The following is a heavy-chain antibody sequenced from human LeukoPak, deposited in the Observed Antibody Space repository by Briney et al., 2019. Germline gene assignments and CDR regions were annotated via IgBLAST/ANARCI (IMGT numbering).Heavy chain of an antibody. CDR1: GGSLISTTYY. Sequence: SETLSLTCTVSGGSLISTTYYWGWIRQPPGKGLEYIGSFYYTGTTYYNPSLKSPVTISVDTSKNQLSLNLNSVTAADTAVYYCARHRTTVTTPFDYWGQGTLVTVSS. D-gene: IGHD4-17*01. V-gene: IGHV4-39*01. CDR2: FYYTGTT. J-gene: IGHJ4*02. CDR3: ARHRTTVTTPFDY.